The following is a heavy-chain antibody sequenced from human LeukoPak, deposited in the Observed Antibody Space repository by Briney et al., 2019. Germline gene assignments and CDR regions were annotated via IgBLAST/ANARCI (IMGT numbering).Heavy chain of an antibody. Sequence: GGSLRLSCAASGFTVSSNYMSWVRQAPGKGLEWVSVIYTGGDTYYADSVKGRFTISRDNSKNTLYLQMNSLRAEDTAVYYCARIIWSGAYFDYWGQGTLVTVSS. J-gene: IGHJ4*02. CDR1: GFTVSSNY. CDR2: IYTGGDT. D-gene: IGHD2-8*02. V-gene: IGHV3-66*01. CDR3: ARIIWSGAYFDY.